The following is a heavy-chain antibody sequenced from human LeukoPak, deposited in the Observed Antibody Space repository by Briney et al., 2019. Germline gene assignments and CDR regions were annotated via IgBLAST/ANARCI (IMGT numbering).Heavy chain of an antibody. Sequence: ASVKLSCKVSGYTLTELSMHWVRQAPGKGLEWRGGFDPEDGETIYAQTFQGRVTMTEDTSTDTAYMELSSLRSEDTAVYYCATGKSIVADYYYYGMDVWGQGTTVTVSS. J-gene: IGHJ6*02. CDR1: GYTLTELS. CDR2: FDPEDGET. V-gene: IGHV1-24*01. CDR3: ATGKSIVADYYYYGMDV. D-gene: IGHD3-22*01.